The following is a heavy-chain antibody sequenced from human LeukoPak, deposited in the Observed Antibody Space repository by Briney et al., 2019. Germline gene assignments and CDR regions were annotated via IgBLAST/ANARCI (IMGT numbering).Heavy chain of an antibody. J-gene: IGHJ5*02. CDR2: INWNGLSR. V-gene: IGHV3-20*04. D-gene: IGHD3-3*01. CDR1: GFTVSSNY. Sequence: GGSLRLSCAASGFTVSSNYMSWVRQAPGKGLEWVSGINWNGLSRGYADSVKGRFTISRDNAKSSLYLQMNNLRVDDTAFYYCARAYKTKTFYDFWSGYYDPWGQGILVTVSS. CDR3: ARAYKTKTFYDFWSGYYDP.